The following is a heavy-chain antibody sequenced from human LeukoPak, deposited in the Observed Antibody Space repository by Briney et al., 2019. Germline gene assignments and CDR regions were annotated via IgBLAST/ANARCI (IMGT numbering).Heavy chain of an antibody. CDR1: GGSFSGYY. V-gene: IGHV4-34*01. D-gene: IGHD2-15*01. CDR3: ARGPYCRGGSCSIGLSNLYYFDY. CDR2: INHSGST. Sequence: PSETLSLTCAVYGGSFSGYYWSWIRQPPGKGLEWIGEINHSGSTNYNPSLKSRVTISVDTSKNQFSLKLSSVTAADTAVCYCARGPYCRGGSCSIGLSNLYYFDYWGQGTLVTVSS. J-gene: IGHJ4*02.